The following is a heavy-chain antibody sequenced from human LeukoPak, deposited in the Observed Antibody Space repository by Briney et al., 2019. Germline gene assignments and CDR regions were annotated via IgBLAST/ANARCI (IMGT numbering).Heavy chain of an antibody. Sequence: ASVKVSCKASGYTFTSYGISWVRQAPGQGLEWMGWISAYNGNTNYAQKLQGRVTMTTDTSTSTAYMELRSLRSDDTAAYYCARGLYDILTGYPNWFDPWGQGTLVTVSS. CDR2: ISAYNGNT. CDR1: GYTFTSYG. CDR3: ARGLYDILTGYPNWFDP. D-gene: IGHD3-9*01. V-gene: IGHV1-18*01. J-gene: IGHJ5*02.